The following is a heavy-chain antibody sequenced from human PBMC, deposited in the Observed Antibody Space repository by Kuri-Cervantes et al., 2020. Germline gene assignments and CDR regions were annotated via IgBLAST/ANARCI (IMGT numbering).Heavy chain of an antibody. CDR3: ARVYTIFGVAITFDY. V-gene: IGHV4-34*01. CDR2: INHSGST. Sequence: SETLSLTCAVYGGSFSGYYWSWIRQPPGKGLEWIGEINHSGSTNYNPSLKSRVTISVDTSKNQFSLQLNAVTAADTAVYYCARVYTIFGVAITFDYWGQGTLVTVSS. CDR1: GGSFSGYY. D-gene: IGHD3-3*01. J-gene: IGHJ4*02.